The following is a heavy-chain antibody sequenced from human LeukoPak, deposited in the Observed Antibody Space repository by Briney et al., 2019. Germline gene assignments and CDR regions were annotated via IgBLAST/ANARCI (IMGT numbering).Heavy chain of an antibody. D-gene: IGHD2-15*01. CDR2: ISYDGSNK. Sequence: PGGSLRLSCAASGFTFSSYAMHWVRQAPGKGLEWVAVISYDGSNKYYADSVKGRFTISRDNSKNTLYLQMNSLRAEDTAAYYCARDLRRGGHDFGGQGTLVTVSS. CDR1: GFTFSSYA. CDR3: ARDLRRGGHDF. J-gene: IGHJ4*02. V-gene: IGHV3-30-3*01.